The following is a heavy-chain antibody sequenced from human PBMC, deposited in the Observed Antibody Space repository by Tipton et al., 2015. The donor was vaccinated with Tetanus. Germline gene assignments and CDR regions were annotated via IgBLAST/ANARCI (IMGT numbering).Heavy chain of an antibody. D-gene: IGHD2/OR15-2a*01. CDR1: GFTFTNYV. V-gene: IGHV3-7*01. J-gene: IGHJ4*02. Sequence: SLRLSCTASGFTFTNYVMTWVRQAPGKGLEWVANINLDGSREDYVDSVKGRFTISRDNAKNSLYLQMSSLRAEDTALYYCVRDLSGGSGYWGQRTLVTVSS. CDR3: VRDLSGGSGY. CDR2: INLDGSRE.